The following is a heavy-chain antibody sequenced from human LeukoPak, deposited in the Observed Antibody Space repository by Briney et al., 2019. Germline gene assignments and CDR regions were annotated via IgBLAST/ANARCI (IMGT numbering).Heavy chain of an antibody. CDR1: GFMFSSYW. CDR2: IKEDESEK. V-gene: IGHV3-7*01. D-gene: IGHD3-10*01. Sequence: PGGSLRLSCAAPGFMFSSYWMTWVRQAPGNGPEWVANIKEDESEKNYVNSVKDRFTISRDNAKNSLYLQMNSLRAEDTAVYYCARVTSGSSYRPFDYWGQGTLVTVSS. J-gene: IGHJ4*02. CDR3: ARVTSGSSYRPFDY.